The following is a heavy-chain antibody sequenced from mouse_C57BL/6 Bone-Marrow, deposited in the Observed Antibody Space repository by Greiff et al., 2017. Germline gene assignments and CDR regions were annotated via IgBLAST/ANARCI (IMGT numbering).Heavy chain of an antibody. CDR1: GFTFSSYT. V-gene: IGHV5-9*01. CDR2: ISGGGGNT. CDR3: ARHDPFDY. Sequence: EVKVEESGGGLVKPGGSLKLSCAASGFTFSSYTMSWVRQTPEKRLEWVATISGGGGNTYYPDSVKGRFTISRDNAKNTLYLQMSRLRSEDTALYYCARHDPFDYWGQGTTLTVSS. J-gene: IGHJ2*01.